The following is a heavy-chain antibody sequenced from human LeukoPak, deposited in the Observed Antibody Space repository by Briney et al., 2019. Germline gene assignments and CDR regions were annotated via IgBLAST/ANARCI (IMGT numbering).Heavy chain of an antibody. Sequence: PGGSLRLSCAASGFTFSSYAMHWVRQAPGKGLEYVSAISSNGGSTYYANSVKGRFTISRDNSKNTLYLQMGSLRAEDMAVYYCARDQIRGLRFLDYWGQGTLVTVSS. J-gene: IGHJ4*02. V-gene: IGHV3-64*01. D-gene: IGHD5-12*01. CDR3: ARDQIRGLRFLDY. CDR1: GFTFSSYA. CDR2: ISSNGGST.